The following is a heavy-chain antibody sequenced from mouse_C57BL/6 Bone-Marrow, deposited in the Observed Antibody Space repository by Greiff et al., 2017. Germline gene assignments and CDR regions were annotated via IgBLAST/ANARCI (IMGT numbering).Heavy chain of an antibody. CDR2: IDPSDSYT. CDR3: ARDYEYDGAWFAY. D-gene: IGHD2-4*01. Sequence: VQLQQPGAELVRPGTSVKLSCKASGYTFTSYWMHWVKQRPGQGLEWIGVIDPSDSYTNYNQKFKGKATLTVDTSSSTAYMQLSSLTSEDSAVYYCARDYEYDGAWFAYWGQGTLVTVSA. CDR1: GYTFTSYW. V-gene: IGHV1-59*01. J-gene: IGHJ3*01.